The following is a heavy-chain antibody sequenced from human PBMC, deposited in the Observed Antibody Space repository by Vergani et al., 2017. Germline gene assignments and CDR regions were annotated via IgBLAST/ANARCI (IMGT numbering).Heavy chain of an antibody. V-gene: IGHV3-11*04. CDR3: ARDYGSSGAQD. J-gene: IGHJ4*02. CDR2: ISHRGTTI. Sequence: QVQLVESGGGLVKPGTSLRLSCVTSGFDFSDYYMAWIRQAPGKGPELIAYISHRGTTISYAESVKGRFTISRDNSKKLLYLQLNSLRSDDTALYFCARDYGSSGAQDWGQGTRVTVSS. D-gene: IGHD3-22*01. CDR1: GFDFSDYY.